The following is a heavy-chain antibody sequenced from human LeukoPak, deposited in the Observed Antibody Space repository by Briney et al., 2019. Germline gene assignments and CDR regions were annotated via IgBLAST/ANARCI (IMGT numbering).Heavy chain of an antibody. CDR2: INPGGGST. D-gene: IGHD2-2*01. V-gene: IGHV1-46*01. J-gene: IGHJ4*02. CDR3: ARVGYCSSTSCYSTFDY. Sequence: ASVKVSCKASGYTFTSYYMHWVRQAPGQGLEWMGIINPGGGSTSYAQKFQGRVTMTRDVSTSTVYMELSSLRSEDTAVYYCARVGYCSSTSCYSTFDYWGQGTLVTVSS. CDR1: GYTFTSYY.